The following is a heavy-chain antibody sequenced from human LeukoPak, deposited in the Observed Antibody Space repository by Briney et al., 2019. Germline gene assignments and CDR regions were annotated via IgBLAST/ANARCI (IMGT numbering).Heavy chain of an antibody. Sequence: GGSLRLSCAASGFTFNSYGMHWVRQAPGKGLEWVAVISYDGDNKYIADSVKGRFSISRDNSKNTLYLQMNSLRAEDTAVYYCVKDRTGTYTLDYWGQGTLVTVSS. J-gene: IGHJ4*02. CDR1: GFTFNSYG. D-gene: IGHD3-10*01. V-gene: IGHV3-30*05. CDR3: VKDRTGTYTLDY. CDR2: ISYDGDNK.